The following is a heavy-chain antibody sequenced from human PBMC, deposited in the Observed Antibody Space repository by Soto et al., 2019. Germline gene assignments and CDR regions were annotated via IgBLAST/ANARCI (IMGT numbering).Heavy chain of an antibody. CDR1: GGTFSSYT. V-gene: IGHV1-69*02. CDR2: IIPILGIA. J-gene: IGHJ4*02. D-gene: IGHD2-15*01. Sequence: SVKVSCKASGGTFSSYTISWVRQAPGQGLEWMGRIIPILGIANYAQKFQGRVTITADKSTSTAYMELSSLRSEDTAVYYCARGPNCSGGSCYWDFDYWGQGTLVNVSS. CDR3: ARGPNCSGGSCYWDFDY.